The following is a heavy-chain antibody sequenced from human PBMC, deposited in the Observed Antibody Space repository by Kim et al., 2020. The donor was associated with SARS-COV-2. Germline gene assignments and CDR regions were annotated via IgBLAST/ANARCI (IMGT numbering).Heavy chain of an antibody. Sequence: PSLKSRVTISVDTSKNQFSLKLSSVTAADTAVYYCARSSYYDILTGYFDYWGQGTLVTVSS. V-gene: IGHV4-34*01. D-gene: IGHD3-9*01. CDR3: ARSSYYDILTGYFDY. J-gene: IGHJ4*02.